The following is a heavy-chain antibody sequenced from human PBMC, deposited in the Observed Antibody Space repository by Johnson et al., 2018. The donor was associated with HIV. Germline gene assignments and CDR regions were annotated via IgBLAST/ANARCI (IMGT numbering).Heavy chain of an antibody. CDR2: ISYDGNND. CDR3: ATEGAAAAAGPTDACDI. CDR1: GFTFSRYG. J-gene: IGHJ3*02. D-gene: IGHD6-13*01. V-gene: IGHV3-30*03. Sequence: QVQLVESGGGVVQPGRSLRLSCAASGFTFSRYGMHWVRQVQGKGLEWVAVISYDGNNDYYADSVKGRFTVSRDNSKNTLYLQMNSLRTGDTAVYYCATEGAAAAAGPTDACDIWGQGTMVTVSS.